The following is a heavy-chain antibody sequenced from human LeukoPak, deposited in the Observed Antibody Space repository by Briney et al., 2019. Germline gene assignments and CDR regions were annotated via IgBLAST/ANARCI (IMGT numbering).Heavy chain of an antibody. CDR3: AKEAARFGDLLYYFDY. D-gene: IGHD3-10*01. CDR1: GFSFSSYG. J-gene: IGHJ4*02. Sequence: GGSLRLSCTASGFSFSSYGMHWVRQAPGKGLEWVAFIRYDGSNKYYADSVKGRFTISRDNSKNTLYLQMNSLRVEDTAVYYCAKEAARFGDLLYYFDYWGQGTLVTVSS. CDR2: IRYDGSNK. V-gene: IGHV3-30*02.